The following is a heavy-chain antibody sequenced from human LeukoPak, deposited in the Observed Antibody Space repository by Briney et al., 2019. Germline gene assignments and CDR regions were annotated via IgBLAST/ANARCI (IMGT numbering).Heavy chain of an antibody. CDR1: GYTFTGYY. Sequence: ASVKVSCKASGYTFTGYYMHWVRQAPGQGLEWMGWINPNSGGTNYAQKFQGRVTTTRDTSISTAYMELSRLRSDDTAVYYCARDGDIVVVPAAIPPYYYYYGMDVWGQGTTVTVSS. J-gene: IGHJ6*02. CDR3: ARDGDIVVVPAAIPPYYYYYGMDV. D-gene: IGHD2-2*02. V-gene: IGHV1-2*02. CDR2: INPNSGGT.